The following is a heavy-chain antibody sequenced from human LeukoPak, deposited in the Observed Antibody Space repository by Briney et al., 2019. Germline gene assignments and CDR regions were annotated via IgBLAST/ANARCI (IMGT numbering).Heavy chain of an antibody. CDR3: ARRLPFTGYKN. CDR2: MSRTADRI. J-gene: IGHJ4*01. V-gene: IGHV3-48*03. Sequence: PGGSLRLSCTIFGGTLSTYEFNWVRQAPGKRPEWISYMSRTADRIDHADSVKGRFTMSRDNAKNSVYLQMNSLRVDDTAIYYCARRLPFTGYKNWGQGTLVTVSS. CDR1: GGTLSTYE. D-gene: IGHD5-24*01.